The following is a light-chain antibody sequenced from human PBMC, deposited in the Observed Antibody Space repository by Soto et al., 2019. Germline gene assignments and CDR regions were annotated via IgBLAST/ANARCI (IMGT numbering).Light chain of an antibody. J-gene: IGLJ1*01. CDR3: GADHGSGSNDV. CDR2: VGTGGIVG. V-gene: IGLV9-49*01. CDR1: SGYSNYK. Sequence: QLVLTQPPSASASLGASVTLTCTLSSGYSNYKVDWYQQRPGKGPRFVMRVGTGGIVGSKGDGIPDRFSVLGSGLNRYLTIKNIQAEDESDYHCGADHGSGSNDVFGTGTKVTVL.